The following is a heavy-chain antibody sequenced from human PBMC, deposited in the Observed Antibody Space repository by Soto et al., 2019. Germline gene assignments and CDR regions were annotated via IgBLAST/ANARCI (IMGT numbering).Heavy chain of an antibody. CDR2: ISNDGNNK. Sequence: GGSLRLSCAASGCTFSSYVMHWVRQAPGKGLEWVAQISNDGNNKYYADSVKGRFTISRDNSKNTLYLQMNSRRAEDTAVYYCAKDLRITGTAGSYYYYGMDVWGQGTTVTVSS. CDR3: AKDLRITGTAGSYYYYGMDV. D-gene: IGHD1-20*01. J-gene: IGHJ6*02. V-gene: IGHV3-30*18. CDR1: GCTFSSYV.